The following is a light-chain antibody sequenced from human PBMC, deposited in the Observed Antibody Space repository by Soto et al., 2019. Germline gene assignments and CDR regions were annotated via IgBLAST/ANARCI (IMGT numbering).Light chain of an antibody. V-gene: IGLV2-14*01. CDR3: SSYTSSTTPGV. Sequence: QSALTQPASVSGSPGQSITISCTGTSSDVGGYNYVSWYQQHPGKAPKLMIYEVSNRPSGVSNRFSGSKSGNTASLTISGLQAEDEGFYYCSSYTSSTTPGVFCGGTKVTV. CDR2: EVS. J-gene: IGLJ3*02. CDR1: SSDVGGYNY.